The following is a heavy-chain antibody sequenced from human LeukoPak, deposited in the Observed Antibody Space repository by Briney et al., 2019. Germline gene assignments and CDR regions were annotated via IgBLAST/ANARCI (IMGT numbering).Heavy chain of an antibody. J-gene: IGHJ4*02. Sequence: GGSLRLSCAAAGFTFDDYFMGWVRQAPGKGLEWVSYITNSGYTMYYADSVRGRFTISKDNAKNSLYLHMSGLRAEDTAVYYCXXSRARIAAAVYYFDYWGQGTPVTVSS. CDR3: XXSRARIAAAVYYFDY. CDR1: GFTFDDYF. D-gene: IGHD6-13*01. V-gene: IGHV3-11*01. CDR2: ITNSGYTM.